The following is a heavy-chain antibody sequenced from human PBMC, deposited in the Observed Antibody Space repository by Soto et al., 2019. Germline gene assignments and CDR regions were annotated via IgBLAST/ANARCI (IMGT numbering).Heavy chain of an antibody. CDR2: IIPIFGTA. V-gene: IGHV1-69*12. J-gene: IGHJ6*02. CDR1: GGTFSSYA. CDR3: ARHVPAAGYYYGMDV. D-gene: IGHD2-2*01. Sequence: QVQLVQSGAEVKKPGSSVKVSCKASGGTFSSYAISWVRQAPGHGLEWMGGIIPIFGTANYAQKFQGRVRITGDESTSTADMELSSLRSEDTAVYYCARHVPAAGYYYGMDVWGQGTTVTVSS.